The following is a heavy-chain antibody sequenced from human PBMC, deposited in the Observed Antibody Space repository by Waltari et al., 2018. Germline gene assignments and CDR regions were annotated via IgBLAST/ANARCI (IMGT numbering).Heavy chain of an antibody. Sequence: QVQLQESGPGLVKPSETLSLTCTVSGGSISSYYWSWIRHPPGKGLEWIGYIYYSGSTNYNPSLKSRVTISVDTSKNQFSLKLSSVTAADTAVYYCTRSLGSAWYYFDYWGQGTLVTVSS. CDR2: IYYSGST. V-gene: IGHV4-59*01. CDR1: GGSISSYY. D-gene: IGHD6-19*01. CDR3: TRSLGSAWYYFDY. J-gene: IGHJ4*02.